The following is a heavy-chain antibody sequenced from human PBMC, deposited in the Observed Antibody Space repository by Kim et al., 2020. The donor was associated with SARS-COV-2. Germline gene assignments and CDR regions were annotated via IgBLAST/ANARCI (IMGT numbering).Heavy chain of an antibody. CDR1: GFTFSSYW. CDR3: AREYDSGYDWYYYYYGMDV. D-gene: IGHD5-12*01. Sequence: GGSLRLSCAASGFTFSSYWMSWVRQAPGKGLEWVANIKQDGSEKYYVDSVKGRFTISRDNAKNSLYLQMNSLRAEDTAVYYCAREYDSGYDWYYYYYGMDVWGQGTTVTVSS. J-gene: IGHJ6*02. V-gene: IGHV3-7*03. CDR2: IKQDGSEK.